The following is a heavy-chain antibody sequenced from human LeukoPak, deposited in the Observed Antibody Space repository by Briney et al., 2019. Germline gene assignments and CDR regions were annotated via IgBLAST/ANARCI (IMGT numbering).Heavy chain of an antibody. J-gene: IGHJ4*02. CDR3: ARGLLFRPINYGDYLGGFDY. CDR1: GGSISSYY. CDR2: INHSGST. V-gene: IGHV4-34*01. Sequence: MTSETLSLTCTVSGGSISSYYWSWIRQPPGKGLEWIGEINHSGSTNYNPSLKSRVTISVDTSKNQFSLKLSSVTAADTAVYYCARGLLFRPINYGDYLGGFDYWGQGTLVTVSS. D-gene: IGHD4-17*01.